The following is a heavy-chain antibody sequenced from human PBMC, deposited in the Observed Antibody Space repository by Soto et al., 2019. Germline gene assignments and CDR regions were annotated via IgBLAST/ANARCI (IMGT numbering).Heavy chain of an antibody. D-gene: IGHD3-22*01. Sequence: ASVKVSCKASGYTFTSYGISWVRQAPGQGLEWMGWISAYNGNTNYAQKLQGRVTMTTDTSTSTAYMELRSLRSDDTAVYYCARVGVSYYYDSSGYYPLDYWGQGTLVTSPQ. V-gene: IGHV1-18*04. CDR2: ISAYNGNT. J-gene: IGHJ4*02. CDR1: GYTFTSYG. CDR3: ARVGVSYYYDSSGYYPLDY.